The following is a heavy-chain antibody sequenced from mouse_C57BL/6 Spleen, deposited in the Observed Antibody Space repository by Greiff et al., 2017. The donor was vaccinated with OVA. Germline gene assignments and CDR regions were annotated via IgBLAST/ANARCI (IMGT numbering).Heavy chain of an antibody. Sequence: LQESGPELVKPGASVKLSCKASGYAFSSSWMNWVKQRPGKRLEWIGRIYPGDGDTNYNGKFKGKATLTADKSSSTAYMQLSSLTSEDSAVYFCARGDYYAMDYWGQGTSVTVSS. CDR1: GYAFSSSW. V-gene: IGHV1-82*01. J-gene: IGHJ4*01. CDR3: ARGDYYAMDY. CDR2: IYPGDGDT.